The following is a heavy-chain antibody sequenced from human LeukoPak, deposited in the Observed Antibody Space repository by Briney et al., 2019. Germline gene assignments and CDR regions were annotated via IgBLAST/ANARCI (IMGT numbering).Heavy chain of an antibody. CDR2: IYENGGTT. D-gene: IGHD3-22*01. CDR3: AKMSASMDYYDSSGYYYFDY. V-gene: IGHV3-23*01. Sequence: GGSLRLSCVGSGFTFRSHAMSWVRQAPEKGLEFVSGIYENGGTTYYANSVKGRFSISRDNSKNTLYLQMNSLRAEDTAVYYCAKMSASMDYYDSSGYYYFDYWGQGTLVTVSS. CDR1: GFTFRSHA. J-gene: IGHJ4*02.